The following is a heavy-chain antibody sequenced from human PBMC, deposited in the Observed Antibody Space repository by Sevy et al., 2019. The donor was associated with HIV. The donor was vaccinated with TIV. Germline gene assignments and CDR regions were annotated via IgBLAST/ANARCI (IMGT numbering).Heavy chain of an antibody. D-gene: IGHD2-8*01. V-gene: IGHV4-39*01. J-gene: IGHJ2*01. CDR2: LYYGGST. CDR3: VRHLTNYLYWYFDL. Sequence: SETLSLTCTVSGGSISGSTNYWGWIRQSPGKGLEWIGSLYYGGSTYLNPSLKSRVTTSVDTSKNQFSLKLNSVTAADTAVCYCVRHLTNYLYWYFDLRGRGALVTVSS. CDR1: GGSISGSTNY.